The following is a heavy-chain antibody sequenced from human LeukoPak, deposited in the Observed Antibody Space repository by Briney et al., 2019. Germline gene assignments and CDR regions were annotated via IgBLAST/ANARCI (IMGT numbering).Heavy chain of an antibody. CDR1: RYSFTSYW. V-gene: IGHV5-51*01. D-gene: IGHD6-19*01. Sequence: GESLKISCKGSRYSFTSYWIGWVRQMPGKGLEWMGIIYPGDSDTRYSPSFQGQVTISADKSISTAYLQWSSLKASDTAMYYCARVPTGIAVAGTRAFDIWGQGTMVTVSS. CDR2: IYPGDSDT. CDR3: ARVPTGIAVAGTRAFDI. J-gene: IGHJ3*02.